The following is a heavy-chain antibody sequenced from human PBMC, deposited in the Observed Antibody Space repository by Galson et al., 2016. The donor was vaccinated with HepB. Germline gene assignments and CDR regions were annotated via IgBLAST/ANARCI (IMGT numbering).Heavy chain of an antibody. CDR1: GYSFPSYW. V-gene: IGHV5-51*01. CDR3: ARPLKPEQVVVMPPVGAFDI. CDR2: IYPGDSDT. Sequence: QSGAEVKKPGESLKISCKGSGYSFPSYWIGWVRQMPGKGLEWMGIIYPGDSDTRYSPSFQGQVTISTDKSISTAYLQWSSLKASDTAMYYCARPLKPEQVVVMPPVGAFDIWGQGTMVTVSS. J-gene: IGHJ3*02. D-gene: IGHD2-21*01.